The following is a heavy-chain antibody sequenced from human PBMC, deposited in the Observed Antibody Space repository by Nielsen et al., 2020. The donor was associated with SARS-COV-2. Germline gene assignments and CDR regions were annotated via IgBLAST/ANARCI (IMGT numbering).Heavy chain of an antibody. J-gene: IGHJ5*01. CDR3: ARDGSGLDS. CDR2: TSHDENNK. Sequence: GESLKISCAASGFSFSNYAMHWVRQAPGKGLEWVAVTSHDENNKYYADSVQGRFTISRDNSQNTLFLQMNSLRAEDTAVHYCARDGSGLDSWGQGTLVTVSS. V-gene: IGHV3-30-3*01. CDR1: GFSFSNYA. D-gene: IGHD1-26*01.